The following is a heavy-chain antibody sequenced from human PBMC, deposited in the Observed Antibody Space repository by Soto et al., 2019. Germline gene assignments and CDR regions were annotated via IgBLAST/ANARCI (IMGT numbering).Heavy chain of an antibody. CDR1: GGTFSSYA. D-gene: IGHD6-6*01. CDR3: VRAYSSSFPSAYFDF. CDR2: IIPIFGTA. J-gene: IGHJ4*01. V-gene: IGHV1-69*01. Sequence: VQLVQSGAEVKKPGSSVKVSCKASGGTFSSYAISWVRQAPGQGLEWMGGIIPIFGTANYAQKFEGRVTIPADESTSKAYMELSSLRSEDTALDYCVRAYSSSFPSAYFDFWGQGTLVTVSS.